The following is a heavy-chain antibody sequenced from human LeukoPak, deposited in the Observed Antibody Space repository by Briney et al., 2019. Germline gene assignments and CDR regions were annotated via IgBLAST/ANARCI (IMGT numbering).Heavy chain of an antibody. J-gene: IGHJ4*02. V-gene: IGHV3-7*01. CDR1: GFTFRNYW. D-gene: IGHD6-13*01. CDR2: IKQDGSEQ. Sequence: GVLRLSCAASGFTFRNYWMNWVRQAPGKGLEWVANIKQDGSEQYYVDSVKGRFTISRDNAKSSLYLQMNSLRAEDTAVYYCAGFPHHYSSIFWGQGTLVTVSS. CDR3: AGFPHHYSSIF.